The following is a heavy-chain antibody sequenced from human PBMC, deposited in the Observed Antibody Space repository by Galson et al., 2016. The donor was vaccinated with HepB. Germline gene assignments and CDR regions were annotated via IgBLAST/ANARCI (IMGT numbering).Heavy chain of an antibody. CDR3: AKNDILAGYSAFDY. D-gene: IGHD3-9*01. J-gene: IGHJ4*02. V-gene: IGHV3-30*18. CDR2: VSYDGRNK. CDR1: GFAFSNYA. Sequence: SLRLSCAASGFAFSNYAMHWVRQAPGKGLEWVAVVSYDGRNKYYADSVKGRFTISRDNSKNTVYLQMNRLRVEDTAVYYCAKNDILAGYSAFDYWDQGTLVTVSS.